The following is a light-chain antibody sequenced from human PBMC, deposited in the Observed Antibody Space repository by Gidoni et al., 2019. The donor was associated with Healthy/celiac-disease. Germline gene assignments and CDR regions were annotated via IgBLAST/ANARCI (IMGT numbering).Light chain of an antibody. Sequence: DIQMTQSPSSLSASVGDRVTITCRSSQSISSYLNLYQQKPGKAPKLLIYAASSLQSGVPSRFSGSGSGTDFTLTISSLQPEDFATYYCQQSYSTPTPFGGGTKVEIK. CDR1: QSISSY. J-gene: IGKJ4*01. CDR2: AAS. V-gene: IGKV1-39*01. CDR3: QQSYSTPTP.